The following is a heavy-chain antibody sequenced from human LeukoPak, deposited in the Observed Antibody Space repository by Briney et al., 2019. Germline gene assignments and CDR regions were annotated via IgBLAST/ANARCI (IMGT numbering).Heavy chain of an antibody. Sequence: GGSLRLSCAASGFTFSSYGMHWVRQAPGKGLGWVALIWYDGSNKYYADSVKGRFTISRDNSKNTLYLQMNSLRAEDTAVYYCARDWGAAAGTVYYFDYWGQGTLVTVSS. V-gene: IGHV3-33*01. CDR1: GFTFSSYG. CDR3: ARDWGAAAGTVYYFDY. D-gene: IGHD6-13*01. CDR2: IWYDGSNK. J-gene: IGHJ4*02.